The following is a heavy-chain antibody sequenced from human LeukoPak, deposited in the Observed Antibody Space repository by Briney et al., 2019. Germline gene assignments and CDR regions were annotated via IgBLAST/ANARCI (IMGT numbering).Heavy chain of an antibody. CDR1: GGSFSGYY. V-gene: IGHV4-34*01. CDR3: ARDYYDSSGYYLYNWFDP. D-gene: IGHD3-22*01. CDR2: INHSGST. J-gene: IGHJ5*02. Sequence: PSETLSLTCAVYGGSFSGYYWSWIRQPPGKGLEWIGEINHSGSTNYNPSLKSRVTISVDTSKNQFSLKLSSVTAADTAVYYCARDYYDSSGYYLYNWFDPWGQGTLVTVSS.